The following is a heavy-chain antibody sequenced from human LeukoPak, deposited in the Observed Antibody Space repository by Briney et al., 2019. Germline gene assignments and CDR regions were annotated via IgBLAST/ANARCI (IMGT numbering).Heavy chain of an antibody. CDR1: GYTFTDYY. CDR2: INPNSGDT. V-gene: IGHV1-2*02. D-gene: IGHD3-3*01. CDR3: AREGAAGLEWLFNWFDP. Sequence: VASVKVSCKASGYTFTDYYMHWVRQAPGQGFEWLGWINPNSGDTNYAQKFLGRVTMTRDTSISTAYMELNRLRSDDTAAYYCAREGAAGLEWLFNWFDPWGQGIMVTVSS. J-gene: IGHJ5*02.